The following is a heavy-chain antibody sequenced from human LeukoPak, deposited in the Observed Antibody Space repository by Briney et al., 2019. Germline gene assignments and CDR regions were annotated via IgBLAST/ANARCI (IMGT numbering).Heavy chain of an antibody. CDR2: ISHSGST. V-gene: IGHV4-34*01. Sequence: SETLSLTCAVFGGSFSDYSWSRIRQPPGRGLEWIGEISHSGSTNYNPSLRSRVNISVDTSKNQFSLNLRSVTAADTAVYYCARRQHCSGTGCYLARWFDPWGQGTLVTVSS. J-gene: IGHJ5*02. D-gene: IGHD2-2*01. CDR3: ARRQHCSGTGCYLARWFDP. CDR1: GGSFSDYS.